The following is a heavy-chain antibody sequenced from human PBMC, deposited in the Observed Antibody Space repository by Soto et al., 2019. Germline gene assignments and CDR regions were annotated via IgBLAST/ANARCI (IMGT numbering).Heavy chain of an antibody. CDR3: AKTGREITFGGVIAD. D-gene: IGHD3-16*02. CDR1: GFTFSSYA. CDR2: ISGSGGST. V-gene: IGHV3-23*01. J-gene: IGHJ4*02. Sequence: EVQLLESGGGLVQPGGSLRLSCAASGFTFSSYAMSWVRQAPGKGLEWVSAISGSGGSTYYADSVKGRFTISRDNSKNTLYLQMNNLRAEDTAVYYCAKTGREITFGGVIADWGQGTLVTVSS.